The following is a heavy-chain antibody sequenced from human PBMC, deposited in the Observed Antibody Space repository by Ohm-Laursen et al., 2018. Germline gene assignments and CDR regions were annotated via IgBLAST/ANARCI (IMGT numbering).Heavy chain of an antibody. CDR3: AKGKSSGYYFPFDY. CDR1: GFTFSNYA. Sequence: SLRLSCSASGFTFSNYAMSWVRQAPGKGLEWVSAISGSGTGTYNADSVKGRFTISRDNSKNTLYLQMSSLRAEDTAVYYCAKGKSSGYYFPFDYWGQGTLVTVSS. J-gene: IGHJ4*02. CDR2: ISGSGTGT. D-gene: IGHD3-22*01. V-gene: IGHV3-23*01.